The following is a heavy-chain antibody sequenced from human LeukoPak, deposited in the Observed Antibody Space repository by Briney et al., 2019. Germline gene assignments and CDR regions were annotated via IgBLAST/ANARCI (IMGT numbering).Heavy chain of an antibody. V-gene: IGHV4-61*02. CDR2: IYTSGST. CDR1: GGSISSGSYY. J-gene: IGHJ4*02. Sequence: SETLSLTCTVSGGSISSGSYYWSWIRQPAGKGLEWIGRIYTSGSTNYNPSLKSRVTISVDTSKNQFSLKLSSVTAADTAVYYCARGGNYDFWSGYYNFDYWGQGTLVTVSS. CDR3: ARGGNYDFWSGYYNFDY. D-gene: IGHD3-3*01.